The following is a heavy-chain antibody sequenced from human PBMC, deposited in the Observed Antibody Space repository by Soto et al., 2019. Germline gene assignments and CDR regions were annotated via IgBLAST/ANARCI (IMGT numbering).Heavy chain of an antibody. CDR2: IGCSGGST. Sequence: GGSLRVSCAASGFTFSSYAMSWVRQAPGKGLEWVSSIGCSGGSTYYADSVKGRFTISRDNSKNTLYLQMNSLRAEDTAVYYCAKDTVFMGWHXGLWGRGTLVTXS. CDR1: GFTFSSYA. CDR3: AKDTVFMGWHXGL. V-gene: IGHV3-23*01. J-gene: IGHJ2*01.